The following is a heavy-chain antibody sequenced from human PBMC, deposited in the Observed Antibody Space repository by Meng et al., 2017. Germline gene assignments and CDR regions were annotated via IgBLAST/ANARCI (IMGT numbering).Heavy chain of an antibody. CDR2: IDWNDDK. V-gene: IGHV2-70*01. J-gene: IGHJ6*02. CDR1: GFALSTSGMC. CDR3: ARVIAAADSYYYYGMDV. Sequence: SGPTLAKPTQTFTLTCNFFGFALSTSGMCVSWIRQPPGKALEWLALIDWNDDKYYSTSLKTSLTISKDTSKNQVVLTMTNMDPVDTATYYCARVIAAADSYYYYGMDVWGQGTTVTVSS. D-gene: IGHD6-13*01.